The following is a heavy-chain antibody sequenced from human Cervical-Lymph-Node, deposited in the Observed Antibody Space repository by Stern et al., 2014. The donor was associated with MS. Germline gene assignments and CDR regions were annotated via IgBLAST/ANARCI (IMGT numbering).Heavy chain of an antibody. CDR3: TTSQGAF. CDR1: GYTFINYD. V-gene: IGHV1-8*01. Sequence: QVQLVQYGAEVKKPGASVRVSCKASGYTFINYDMNWVRQATGQGLEWVRWINPKNVLSRSTQKFQGKVTVTANNSISTAYMDLINLRSEDTAIYYCTTSQGAFWGQGALVTVTS. CDR2: INPKNVLS. J-gene: IGHJ4*02. D-gene: IGHD3-3*02.